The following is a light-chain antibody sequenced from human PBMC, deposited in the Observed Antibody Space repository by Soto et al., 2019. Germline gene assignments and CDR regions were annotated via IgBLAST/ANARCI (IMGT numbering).Light chain of an antibody. CDR2: GAS. V-gene: IGKV3-20*01. J-gene: IGKJ1*01. CDR3: QQYGTSPGT. Sequence: EIVLTQSPGTLSLSPGERATLSCRASQSVSSSYLAWYQHKPGQAPRLLIYGASSRATGIPDRFSGSGSGTDFTLMISRLEPEDFAVFYCQQYGTSPGTFGQGTKVEIK. CDR1: QSVSSSY.